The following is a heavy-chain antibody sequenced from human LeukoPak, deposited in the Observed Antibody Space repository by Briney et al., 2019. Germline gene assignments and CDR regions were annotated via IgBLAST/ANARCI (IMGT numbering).Heavy chain of an antibody. CDR2: ISSNGGST. CDR3: ARVSGRYYSDSTGFIDY. J-gene: IGHJ4*02. Sequence: PGGSLRLSCAASGFTFSRYAMHWVRQAPGKGLEYVSAISSNGGSTYYANSVKGRITISRDNTKNTLYLQMGSLGPEDMALYYCARVSGRYYSDSTGFIDYWGQGTLVTVSS. D-gene: IGHD3-22*01. CDR1: GFTFSRYA. V-gene: IGHV3-64*01.